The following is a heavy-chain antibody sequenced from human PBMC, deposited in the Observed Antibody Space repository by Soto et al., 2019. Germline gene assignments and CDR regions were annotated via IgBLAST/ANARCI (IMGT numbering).Heavy chain of an antibody. D-gene: IGHD6-6*01. Sequence: PGGSLRLSCAASGFTFSSYGMHWVRQAPGKGLEWVSVICYGGSNKYYADSVKGRFTISRDFSKSTLYLQMNSLRAEDTAVYYCAKDWRYSSSSFFDYWGQGTLVTVSS. CDR3: AKDWRYSSSSFFDY. V-gene: IGHV3-33*06. CDR2: ICYGGSNK. J-gene: IGHJ4*02. CDR1: GFTFSSYG.